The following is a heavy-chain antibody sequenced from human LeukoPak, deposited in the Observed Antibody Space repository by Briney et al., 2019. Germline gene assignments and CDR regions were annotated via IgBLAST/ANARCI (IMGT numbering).Heavy chain of an antibody. CDR3: ARGRLVTTLFSFSY. D-gene: IGHD4-17*01. V-gene: IGHV1-3*01. J-gene: IGHJ4*02. CDR2: INAGNGNT. Sequence: ASVKVSCKASGYTFTSYAMHWVRQAPGQRLEWMGWINAGNGNTKYSQKFQGRVTITRNTSISTAYMELSSLRSEDTAVYYCARGRLVTTLFSFSYWGQGTLVTVSS. CDR1: GYTFTSYA.